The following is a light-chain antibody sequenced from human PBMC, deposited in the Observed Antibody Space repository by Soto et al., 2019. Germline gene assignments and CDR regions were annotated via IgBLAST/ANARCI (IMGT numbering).Light chain of an antibody. J-gene: IGKJ3*01. V-gene: IGKV3-20*01. Sequence: EIVLTQSPGTLSLSPGERATLSCRASQSVSRSYLAWYQQKPGQAPRLLIYGASSRATGIPDRFSGSGSGTDFTLTISRLEPEDFAVYYCQQYGSSPPFGPGTKVDIK. CDR2: GAS. CDR3: QQYGSSPP. CDR1: QSVSRSY.